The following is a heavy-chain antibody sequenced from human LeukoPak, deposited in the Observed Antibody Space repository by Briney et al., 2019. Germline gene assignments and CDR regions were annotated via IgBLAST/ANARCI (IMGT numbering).Heavy chain of an antibody. D-gene: IGHD3-22*01. J-gene: IGHJ4*02. CDR1: GFDFSAYE. Sequence: GGSLRLSCAASGFDFSAYEMNWVRQAPGKGLEWVAYYAGSDTTKYYADSVKGRFTISRDNAKNSLYLQMNSLRAEDTALYYCTTLGYHLDSWGQGTLVTVSS. CDR2: YAGSDTTK. V-gene: IGHV3-48*03. CDR3: TTLGYHLDS.